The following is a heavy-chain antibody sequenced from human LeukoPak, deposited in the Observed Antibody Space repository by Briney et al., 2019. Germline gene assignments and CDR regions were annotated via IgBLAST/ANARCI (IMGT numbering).Heavy chain of an antibody. CDR3: ARSRAFNSGAFDP. V-gene: IGHV4-61*01. CDR2: IYNGVNT. CDR1: GASVSSASH. D-gene: IGHD1-26*01. Sequence: SETLSLTCTVSGASVSSASHWTWIRQPPGKGVEWIAHIYNGVNTNYNPSLKSRVTISVDTSKNQFSLRLNSVTAADTAVYYCARSRAFNSGAFDPWGQGSLVTVSS. J-gene: IGHJ5*02.